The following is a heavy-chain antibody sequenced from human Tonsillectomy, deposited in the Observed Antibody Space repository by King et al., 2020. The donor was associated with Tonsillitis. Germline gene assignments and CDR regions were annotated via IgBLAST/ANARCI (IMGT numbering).Heavy chain of an antibody. D-gene: IGHD3-22*01. CDR3: AKDITRIHYYYDSSGYYYPFDY. V-gene: IGHV3-23*04. Sequence: VQLVESGGGLVQPGGSLRLSCAASGFTFSSYAMSWVRQAPGKGLEWVSAISGGGGSAYYADSVKGRFTISRDKPKNTLYLQMNSLRAKDTAVYYCAKDITRIHYYYDSSGYYYPFDYWGQGTLVPVSS. J-gene: IGHJ4*02. CDR2: ISGGGGSA. CDR1: GFTFSSYA.